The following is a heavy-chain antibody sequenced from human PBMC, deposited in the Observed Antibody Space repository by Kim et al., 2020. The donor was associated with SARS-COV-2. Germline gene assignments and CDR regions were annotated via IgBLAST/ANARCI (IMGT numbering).Heavy chain of an antibody. CDR3: ARGQYYDSSGYAGDY. CDR2: ISSSSSYI. D-gene: IGHD3-22*01. V-gene: IGHV3-21*01. J-gene: IGHJ4*02. CDR1: GFTFSSYS. Sequence: GGSLRLSCAASGFTFSSYSMNWVRQAPGKGLEWVSSISSSSSYIYYADSVKGRFTISRDNAKNSLYLQMNSLRAEDTAVYYCARGQYYDSSGYAGDYWGQGTLVTVSS.